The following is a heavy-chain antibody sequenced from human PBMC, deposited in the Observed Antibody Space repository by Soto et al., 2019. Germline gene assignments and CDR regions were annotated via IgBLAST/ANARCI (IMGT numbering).Heavy chain of an antibody. CDR3: ARYRDIVVVPAAMLDNWFDP. CDR2: INHSGST. Sequence: SETLSLTCAVYGGSFSGYYWSWIRQPPGKGLEWIGEINHSGSTNYNPSLKSRVTISVDTSKNQFSLKLSSVTAADTAVYYCARYRDIVVVPAAMLDNWFDPWGQGTLVTV. CDR1: GGSFSGYY. D-gene: IGHD2-2*01. J-gene: IGHJ5*02. V-gene: IGHV4-34*01.